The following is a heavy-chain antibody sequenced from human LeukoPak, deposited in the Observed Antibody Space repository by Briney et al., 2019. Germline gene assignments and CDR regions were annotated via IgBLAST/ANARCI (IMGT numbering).Heavy chain of an antibody. CDR1: GFTFDDYA. CDR3: AKDGGYSGYDYDSGWFDP. V-gene: IGHV3-43*02. Sequence: GGSLRLSCAASGFTFDDYAMQWVRQAPGKGLEWVSLISGDGGSTYYADSVKGRFTISRDDSKNSLYLQMNSLRTEDTALYYCAKDGGYSGYDYDSGWFDPWGQGTLVTVSS. CDR2: ISGDGGST. J-gene: IGHJ5*02. D-gene: IGHD5-12*01.